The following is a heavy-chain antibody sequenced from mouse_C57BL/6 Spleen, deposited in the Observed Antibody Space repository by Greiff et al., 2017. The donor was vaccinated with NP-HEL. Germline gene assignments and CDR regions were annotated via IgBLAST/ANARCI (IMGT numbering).Heavy chain of an antibody. D-gene: IGHD1-1*01. CDR1: GYTFTDYY. CDR2: INPNNGGT. Sequence: VQLQQSGPELVKPGASVKISCKASGYTFTDYYMNWVKQSHGKSLEWIGDINPNNGGTSYNQKFKGKATLTVDKSSSTAYMELRSLTSEDSAVYYCARGDSGSSYKDFDYWGQGTTLTVSS. CDR3: ARGDSGSSYKDFDY. V-gene: IGHV1-26*01. J-gene: IGHJ2*01.